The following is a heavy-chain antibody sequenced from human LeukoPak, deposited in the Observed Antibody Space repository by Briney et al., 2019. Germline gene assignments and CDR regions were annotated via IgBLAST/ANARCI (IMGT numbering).Heavy chain of an antibody. V-gene: IGHV3-23*01. CDR2: ISGSGGST. J-gene: IGHJ3*02. Sequence: GGSLTLSCAASGFTFSRYAMSWVRQAPGKELEWVSAISGSGGSTYYACSVKGQFTSSRDNSKNTLYLQMSSLRAEDTAVYYCAKAGCSSNSCYVFAFDIWGQGTMVTVSS. D-gene: IGHD2-2*01. CDR3: AKAGCSSNSCYVFAFDI. CDR1: GFTFSRYA.